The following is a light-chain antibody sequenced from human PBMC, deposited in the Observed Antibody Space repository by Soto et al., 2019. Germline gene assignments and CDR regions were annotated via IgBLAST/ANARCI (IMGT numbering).Light chain of an antibody. CDR1: SSDVGGYNY. CDR2: DVS. V-gene: IGLV2-14*01. J-gene: IGLJ1*01. CDR3: NSYTSSSTHV. Sequence: QSFLTQPASVSGSPGQSITISCTRTSSDVGGYNYVSWYQQHPGKAPKLMIYDVSNRPSGVSNRFSGSKSGNTASLTISGLQAEDEADYYCNSYTSSSTHVFGAGTKVTVL.